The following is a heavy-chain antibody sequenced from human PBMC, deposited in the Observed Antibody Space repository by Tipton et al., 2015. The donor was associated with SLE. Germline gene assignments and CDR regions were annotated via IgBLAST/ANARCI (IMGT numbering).Heavy chain of an antibody. CDR1: GYSISSSYY. CDR2: IYHSGST. D-gene: IGHD2-15*01. CDR3: ARLLSPGSWGSLV. V-gene: IGHV4-38-2*01. J-gene: IGHJ6*02. Sequence: TLPLTCVVSGYSISSSYYWGWIRQPPGKGLEWIGSIYHSGSTYYNPSLKSRVTISVDTSKNQFSLKLSSVTAADTAVYYCARLLSPGSWGSLVWGQGTTVTVSS.